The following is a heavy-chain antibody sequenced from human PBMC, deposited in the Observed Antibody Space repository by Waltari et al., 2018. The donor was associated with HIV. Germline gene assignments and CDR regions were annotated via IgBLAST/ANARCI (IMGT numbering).Heavy chain of an antibody. D-gene: IGHD6-19*01. CDR1: GYTFTGYY. CDR3: ARDRIAVTGSYYYGMDV. Sequence: QVQLVQSGAEVKKPGASVKVSCKASGYTFTGYYMHWVRQAPGQGLEWMGWINPKRDGKNDAQKFQGRVTMTRDTSTSTAYMELSRLRSDDTALYYCARDRIAVTGSYYYGMDVWGQGTTVTVSS. CDR2: INPKRDGK. J-gene: IGHJ6*02. V-gene: IGHV1-2*02.